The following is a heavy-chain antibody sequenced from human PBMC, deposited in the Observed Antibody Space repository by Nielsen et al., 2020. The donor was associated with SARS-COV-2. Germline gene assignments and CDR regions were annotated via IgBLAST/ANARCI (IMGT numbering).Heavy chain of an antibody. Sequence: VRQAPGKGLEWVSSISSSSSYTNYADSVKGRFTISRDNAKNSLYLQMNSLRAEDTAVYYCARGPYYYDSSGYYCDYWGQGTLVTVSS. V-gene: IGHV3-21*04. CDR2: ISSSSSYT. J-gene: IGHJ4*02. CDR3: ARGPYYYDSSGYYCDY. D-gene: IGHD3-22*01.